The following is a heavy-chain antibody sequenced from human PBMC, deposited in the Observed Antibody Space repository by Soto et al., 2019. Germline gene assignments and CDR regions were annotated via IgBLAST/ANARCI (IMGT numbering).Heavy chain of an antibody. CDR2: IWYDGSNK. Sequence: GGSLRLSCAASGFTFSSYGMHWVRQAPGKGLEWVAVIWYDGSNKYYADSVKGRLTISRDNSKNTLYLQMNSLRAEDTAVYYCARPYCGGDCYEAPFDYWGQGTLVTVSS. CDR3: ARPYCGGDCYEAPFDY. V-gene: IGHV3-33*01. D-gene: IGHD2-21*02. J-gene: IGHJ4*02. CDR1: GFTFSSYG.